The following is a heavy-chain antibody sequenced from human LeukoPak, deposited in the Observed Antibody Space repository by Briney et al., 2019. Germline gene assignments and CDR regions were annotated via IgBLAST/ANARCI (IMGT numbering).Heavy chain of an antibody. J-gene: IGHJ4*02. Sequence: GGSLRLSCAASGFTFTDYFMGWTRQAPGKGLDWVSHISRLGDTIDYADSVKGRFTISRDNAKNSLFLQMNFLRAEDTAVYFCARVRRGGDSRYFDYWGQGALVTVSS. CDR2: ISRLGDTI. CDR1: GFTFTDYF. CDR3: ARVRRGGDSRYFDY. V-gene: IGHV3-11*01. D-gene: IGHD2-21*02.